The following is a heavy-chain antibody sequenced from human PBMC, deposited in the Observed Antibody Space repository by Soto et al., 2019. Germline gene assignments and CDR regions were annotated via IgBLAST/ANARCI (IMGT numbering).Heavy chain of an antibody. Sequence: QVPLVESGGGVVQPGRSLRLSCAGSGFAFSGYGMHWVRQAPGKGLEWVAAISYDGSNKYYADPVKGRFTISRDNSEKALVLQMNCLRGEDTAMYYGARDIAARLYGMDVWGQGTTVTVSS. V-gene: IGHV3-30*03. D-gene: IGHD6-6*01. J-gene: IGHJ6*02. CDR1: GFAFSGYG. CDR3: ARDIAARLYGMDV. CDR2: ISYDGSNK.